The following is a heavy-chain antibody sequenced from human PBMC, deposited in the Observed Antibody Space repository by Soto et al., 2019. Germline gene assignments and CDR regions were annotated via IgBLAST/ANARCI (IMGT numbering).Heavy chain of an antibody. D-gene: IGHD2-8*01. Sequence: HPGGSLRLSCAASGFTFRSYAMNWVRQAPGKGLEWVSAISGSGGSTYYADSVKGRFTISRDNSKNTLYLQMNSLRAEDTAVYYCAKDQSVMVYASREGVFDYWGQGTLVTVSS. J-gene: IGHJ4*02. V-gene: IGHV3-23*01. CDR1: GFTFRSYA. CDR2: ISGSGGST. CDR3: AKDQSVMVYASREGVFDY.